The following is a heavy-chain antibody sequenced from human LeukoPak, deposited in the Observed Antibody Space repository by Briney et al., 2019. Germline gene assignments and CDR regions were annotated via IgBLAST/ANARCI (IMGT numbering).Heavy chain of an antibody. V-gene: IGHV3-23*01. CDR2: MSGSVGST. CDR3: AKDSPPAY. CDR1: GFTLSSYA. J-gene: IGHJ4*02. Sequence: PGGSLRLACAAAGFTLSSYAMSWVRQAPGKGLEWVSAMSGSVGSTYYADSVKGRFTIYRDNSKNTLYLQMTSLRAEATAVYSCAKDSPPAYWGQGTLVTVSS.